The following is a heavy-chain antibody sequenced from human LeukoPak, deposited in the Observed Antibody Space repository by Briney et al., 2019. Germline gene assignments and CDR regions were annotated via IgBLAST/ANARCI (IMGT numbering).Heavy chain of an antibody. CDR3: ARIWYFGDNNWRYFDY. Sequence: GGSLRLSCAASGLTFNSYWMSWVRQAPGKGLEWVANIDPDGSETQYVDSVKGRFTTSRDNAKNSLFLQMNGLRAEDTDIYYCARIWYFGDNNWRYFDYWGQGTLVTVSS. D-gene: IGHD1-20*01. CDR1: GLTFNSYW. J-gene: IGHJ4*02. V-gene: IGHV3-7*01. CDR2: IDPDGSET.